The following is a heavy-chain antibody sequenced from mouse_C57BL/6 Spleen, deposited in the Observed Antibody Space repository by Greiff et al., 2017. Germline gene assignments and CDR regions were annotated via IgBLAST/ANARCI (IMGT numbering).Heavy chain of an antibody. D-gene: IGHD2-2*01. CDR1: GYTFTSYW. CDR3: ARGIYYGYDVGTWVAY. CDR2: IHPNSGST. J-gene: IGHJ3*01. V-gene: IGHV1-64*01. Sequence: QVQLQQPGAELVKPGASVKLSCKASGYTFTSYWMHWVKQRPGQGLEWIGMIHPNSGSTNYNEKFKSKATLPVDKSSSPAYMQLSSLTSEDSAVYYCARGIYYGYDVGTWVAYWGQGTLVTVSA.